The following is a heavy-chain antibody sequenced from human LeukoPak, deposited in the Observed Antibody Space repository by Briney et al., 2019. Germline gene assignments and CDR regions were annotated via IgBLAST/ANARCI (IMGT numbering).Heavy chain of an antibody. CDR2: ISSTSDYI. CDR1: GFTFSSYS. V-gene: IGHV3-21*01. J-gene: IGHJ4*02. D-gene: IGHD3-16*01. Sequence: PGGSLRLSCAASGFTFSSYSMNWIRQAPGKGLEWVSIISSTSDYIYYADSVKGRFTISRDNAKNSLYLQMNSLRAEDTAVYYCARDIMIYWGQGTLVTVSS. CDR3: ARDIMIY.